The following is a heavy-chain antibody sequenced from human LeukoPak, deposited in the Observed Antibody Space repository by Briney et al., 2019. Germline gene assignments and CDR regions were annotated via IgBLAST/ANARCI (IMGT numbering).Heavy chain of an antibody. V-gene: IGHV1-2*02. D-gene: IGHD2-2*01. CDR1: GYTFTGYY. CDR3: ARADCSSTSCSYEYFQH. J-gene: IGHJ1*01. Sequence: GASVTVSCMASGYTFTGYYMHWVRQAPGQGIEWVGWINPNSGGTNYAQKFQGRVTMTRDTSISTAYMELSRLRSDDTAVYYCARADCSSTSCSYEYFQHWGQGTLVTVSS. CDR2: INPNSGGT.